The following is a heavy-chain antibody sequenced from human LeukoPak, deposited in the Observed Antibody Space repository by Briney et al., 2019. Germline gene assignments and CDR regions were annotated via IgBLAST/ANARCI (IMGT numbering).Heavy chain of an antibody. D-gene: IGHD5-12*01. CDR2: FYYSGST. V-gene: IGHV4-39*02. Sequence: SETLSLTCSVSGDSISSGSYYWGWIRQPPGKGLEWIGSFYYSGSTYYNPSLKSRVTISVDTSKNQFSLQLNSVTATDTAVYYCAKDVGLRRFDYWGQGTLVTVSS. J-gene: IGHJ4*02. CDR1: GDSISSGSYY. CDR3: AKDVGLRRFDY.